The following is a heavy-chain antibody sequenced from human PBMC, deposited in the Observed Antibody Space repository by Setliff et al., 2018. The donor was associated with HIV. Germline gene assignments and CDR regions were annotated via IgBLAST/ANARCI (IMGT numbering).Heavy chain of an antibody. V-gene: IGHV4-61*02. CDR1: GDSISSGNYY. J-gene: IGHJ4*02. CDR2: ITNTGAT. CDR3: ARGDPFTDFDS. Sequence: PSETLSLTCTVSGDSISSGNYYWTWIRQPAGKALEWIGRITNTGATEYNPSLKSRVTVSVDTSQNQFSLKLTSVTAADTAVYYCARGDPFTDFDSWGQGTLVTVSS. D-gene: IGHD3-16*01.